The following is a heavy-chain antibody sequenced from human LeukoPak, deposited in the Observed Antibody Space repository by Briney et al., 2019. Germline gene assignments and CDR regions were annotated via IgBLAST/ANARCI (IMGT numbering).Heavy chain of an antibody. CDR3: ARWVKYYYDSSGRSSYGYFDL. D-gene: IGHD3-22*01. CDR2: IYYSGST. CDR1: GGSISSGGYY. V-gene: IGHV4-31*03. Sequence: SQTLSLTCTVSGGSISSGGYYWSWIRQHPGKGLEWIGYIYYSGSTYYNPSLKSRVTISVDTSKNQFSLKLSSVTAADTAVYYCARWVKYYYDSSGRSSYGYFDLWGRGTLVTVSS. J-gene: IGHJ2*01.